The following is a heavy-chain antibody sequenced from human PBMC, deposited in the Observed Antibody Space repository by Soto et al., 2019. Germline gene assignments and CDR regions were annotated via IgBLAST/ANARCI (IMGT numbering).Heavy chain of an antibody. J-gene: IGHJ5*02. V-gene: IGHV1-2*02. CDR1: GYAVIGYY. D-gene: IGHD2-2*01. CDR2: INPNSGGT. CDR3: ARAFCSTITCYGWFDP. Sequence: ASGKVSCKASGYAVIGYYIHWLRQAPGQGLEWMGWINPNSGGTNYAQKFQGRVTMTRDTSISTVSMDLSSLRSDDTAVYYCARAFCSTITCYGWFDPWGQGTLVTVSS.